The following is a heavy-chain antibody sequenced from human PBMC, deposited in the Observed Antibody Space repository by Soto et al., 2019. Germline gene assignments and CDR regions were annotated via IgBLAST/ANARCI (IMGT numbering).Heavy chain of an antibody. CDR2: IYYSGST. Sequence: SETLSLTCTVSGGSISRYYWNWIRQPPGKGLEWIGYIYYSGSTNYNPSLKSRVTISVDTSKNQFSLKLSSVTAADTAVYYCARGNGSSYGMDVWGQGTTVTVSS. V-gene: IGHV4-59*01. CDR3: ARGNGSSYGMDV. J-gene: IGHJ6*02. CDR1: GGSISRYY. D-gene: IGHD6-13*01.